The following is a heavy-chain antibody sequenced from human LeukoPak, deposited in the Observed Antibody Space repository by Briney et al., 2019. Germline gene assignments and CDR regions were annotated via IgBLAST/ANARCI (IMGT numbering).Heavy chain of an antibody. CDR3: ARDYGGYPIIPVYFDY. CDR1: GYTFTSYG. J-gene: IGHJ4*02. D-gene: IGHD4-23*01. Sequence: ASVKVSCKASGYTFTSYGISWVRQAPGQGLEWMGWNSAYNGNTNYAQKLQGRVTMTTDTSTSTVYMELRSLRSDDTAVYYCARDYGGYPIIPVYFDYWGQGTLVTVSS. CDR2: NSAYNGNT. V-gene: IGHV1-18*01.